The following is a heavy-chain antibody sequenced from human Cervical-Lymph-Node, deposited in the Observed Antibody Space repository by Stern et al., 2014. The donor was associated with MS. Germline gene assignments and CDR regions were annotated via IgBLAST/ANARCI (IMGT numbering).Heavy chain of an antibody. D-gene: IGHD3-16*01. J-gene: IGHJ3*01. CDR3: ARGLGL. Sequence: EVQLVESGGGLIQPGGPLRLSCAASEFTVSSHYMSWVRQGPGKGLEWVSVLYSGGSTYYADSVTGRSTPSRDNSTYTMYLQMNSLRVEDTAVYYCARGLGLWGQGTMVTVSS. CDR2: LYSGGST. V-gene: IGHV3-53*01. CDR1: EFTVSSHY.